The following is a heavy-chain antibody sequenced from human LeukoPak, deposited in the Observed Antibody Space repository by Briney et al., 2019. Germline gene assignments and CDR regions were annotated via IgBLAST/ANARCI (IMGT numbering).Heavy chain of an antibody. D-gene: IGHD2-2*01. CDR2: ISSSGSTI. V-gene: IGHV3-48*03. J-gene: IGHJ4*02. CDR1: GFTFSSYE. CDR3: ARERAGSIGYRSSTSCPLYFDY. Sequence: QPGGSLRLSCAASGFTFSSYEMNWVRQAPGKGLEWVSYISSSGSTIYYADSVKGRFTISRDNAKNSLYLQMNSLRAENTAVYYCARERAGSIGYRSSTSCPLYFDYWGQGTLVTVSS.